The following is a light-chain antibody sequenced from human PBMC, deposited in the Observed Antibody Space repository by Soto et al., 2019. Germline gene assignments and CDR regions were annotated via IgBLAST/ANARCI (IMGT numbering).Light chain of an antibody. Sequence: EIVMTQSPATLSVSPGERATLSCRASQSVSSNLAWYQQKPGQTPRLLIYGASTRATGIPARFSGSGSGTEFTLTISSLQSEDFAVYYGQQYNNWPPYTFGPGTKVDI. V-gene: IGKV3-15*01. CDR2: GAS. J-gene: IGKJ3*01. CDR3: QQYNNWPPYT. CDR1: QSVSSN.